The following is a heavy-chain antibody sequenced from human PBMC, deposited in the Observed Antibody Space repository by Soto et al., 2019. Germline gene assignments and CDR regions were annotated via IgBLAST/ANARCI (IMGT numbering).Heavy chain of an antibody. J-gene: IGHJ4*02. D-gene: IGHD1-26*01. CDR3: AREGGIVGATAADY. Sequence: DLEWIGYIYYSGSTYYNPSLKSRVTISVDTSKNQFSLKLSSVTAADTAVYYCAREGGIVGATAADYWGQGTLVTVSS. CDR2: IYYSGST. V-gene: IGHV4-31*02.